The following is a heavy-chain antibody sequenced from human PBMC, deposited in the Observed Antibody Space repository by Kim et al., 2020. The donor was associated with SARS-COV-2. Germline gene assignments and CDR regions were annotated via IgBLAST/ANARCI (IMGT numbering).Heavy chain of an antibody. D-gene: IGHD5-18*01. CDR1: GFTFSSFW. CDR3: ARAVKVQRWFNEGYFFDY. CDR2: INYDGTNI. J-gene: IGHJ4*02. V-gene: IGHV3-74*01. Sequence: GGSLRLSCEASGFTFSSFWMHWLRQAPGKGLVWVSRINYDGTNITYADSVKGRSTISRDNAKKTLYLQMNSLRAEDTAVYYCARAVKVQRWFNEGYFFDYWGQGTLVTVSS.